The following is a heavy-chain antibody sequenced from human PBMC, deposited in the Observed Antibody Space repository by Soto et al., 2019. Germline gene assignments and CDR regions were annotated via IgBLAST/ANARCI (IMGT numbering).Heavy chain of an antibody. J-gene: IGHJ4*02. CDR3: VRSRSGAVADSFDL. CDR2: ISSSSSYT. Sequence: GGSLRLSCAASGFTFSDYYMSWIRQAPGKGLEWVSYISSSSSYTNYADSVKGRFTLSRDNSKNTVYLEMNSLRPEDTGVYYCVRSRSGAVADSFDLWGQGTLVTVSS. CDR1: GFTFSDYY. V-gene: IGHV3-11*06. D-gene: IGHD3-10*01.